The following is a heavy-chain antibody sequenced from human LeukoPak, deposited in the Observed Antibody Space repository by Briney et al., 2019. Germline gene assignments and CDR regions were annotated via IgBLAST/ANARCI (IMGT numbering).Heavy chain of an antibody. Sequence: PGGSLRLSCAASGFTFSSYSMNWVRQAPGKGLEYFSAISSNGGSTYYADSVKGRFTISRDNSKNTLYLQMSSLRPEDTAVYYCVKSGDSGWYAGYWGQGTLVTVSS. D-gene: IGHD6-19*01. CDR2: ISSNGGST. J-gene: IGHJ4*02. V-gene: IGHV3-64D*09. CDR3: VKSGDSGWYAGY. CDR1: GFTFSSYS.